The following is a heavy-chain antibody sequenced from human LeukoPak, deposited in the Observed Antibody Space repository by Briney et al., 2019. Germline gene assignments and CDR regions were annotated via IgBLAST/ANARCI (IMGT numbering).Heavy chain of an antibody. CDR2: ITDSGRKT. CDR1: GLTFSNYA. Sequence: GGSLRLSCAASGLTFSNYAMNWVRQASGRGLEWVSGITDSGRKTYYADSVKGRFSISRGNPKNTVYLQMSDLRAEDTAVYYCAKITKATTPNYWGQGTLVTVSS. V-gene: IGHV3-23*01. J-gene: IGHJ4*02. D-gene: IGHD4-17*01. CDR3: AKITKATTPNY.